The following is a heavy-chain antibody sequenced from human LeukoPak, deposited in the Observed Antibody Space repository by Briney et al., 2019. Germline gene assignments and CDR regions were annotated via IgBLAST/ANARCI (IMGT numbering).Heavy chain of an antibody. CDR2: ISAYNGNT. CDR1: GYTFTSYG. CDR3: ARVVPAAKGGDWLDP. V-gene: IGHV1-18*01. Sequence: GASVKVSCKASGYTFTSYGISWVRQAPGQGLEWMGWISAYNGNTNYAQKLQGRVTMTTDTSTSTAYVELRSLRSDDTAVYYCARVVPAAKGGDWLDPWGQGTLVTVSS. J-gene: IGHJ5*02. D-gene: IGHD2-2*01.